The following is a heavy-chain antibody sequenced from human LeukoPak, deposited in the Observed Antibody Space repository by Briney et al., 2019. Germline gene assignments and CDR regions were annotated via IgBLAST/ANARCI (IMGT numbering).Heavy chain of an antibody. CDR1: GFTFSSYA. J-gene: IGHJ2*01. Sequence: PGGSLRLSCAASGFTFSSYAMSWIRQPPGKGLEWIGEINHSGSTNYNPSLKSRVTISVDTSKNQFSLKLSSVTAADTAVYFCASGSNIAAIRYFDLWGRGTLVTVSS. CDR3: ASGSNIAAIRYFDL. V-gene: IGHV4-34*01. CDR2: INHSGST. D-gene: IGHD6-25*01.